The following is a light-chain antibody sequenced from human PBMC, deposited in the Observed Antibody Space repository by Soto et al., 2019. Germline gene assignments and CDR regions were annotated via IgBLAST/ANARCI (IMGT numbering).Light chain of an antibody. V-gene: IGLV4-60*02. Sequence: QSVLTQSSSASASLGSSVKLTCTLSSGHSSYIIAWHQQQPGKAPRYLMKLEGSGSYNKGSGVPDRFSGSGSGADRYLTISNLQFEDEADYYCETWDSNTWVFGGGTKLTVL. J-gene: IGLJ3*02. CDR1: SGHSSYI. CDR3: ETWDSNTWV. CDR2: LEGSGSY.